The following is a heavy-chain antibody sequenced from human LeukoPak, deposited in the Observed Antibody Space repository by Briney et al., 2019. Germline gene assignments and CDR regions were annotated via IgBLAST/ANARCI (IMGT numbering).Heavy chain of an antibody. Sequence: GASVKVSCKASGYTFTGYYMHWVRQAPGQGLEWMGWINPNSGGTNYAQKFQGRVTMTRDTSISTAYMELSRLRSDDTAVYYCARIPPPYSSSWYRSDDAFDIWGQGTMVTVSS. V-gene: IGHV1-2*02. CDR2: INPNSGGT. J-gene: IGHJ3*02. CDR3: ARIPPPYSSSWYRSDDAFDI. D-gene: IGHD6-13*01. CDR1: GYTFTGYY.